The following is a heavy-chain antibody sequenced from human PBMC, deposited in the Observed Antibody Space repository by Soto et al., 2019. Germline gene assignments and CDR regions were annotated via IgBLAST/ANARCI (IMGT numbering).Heavy chain of an antibody. V-gene: IGHV4-59*01. D-gene: IGHD3-16*01. CDR2: IYYSGST. J-gene: IGHJ5*02. Sequence: SETLSLTCTVSGGSISYYYWSWIRHFPGKGLEWIGYIYYSGSTNYNPSFKSRVNISVDTSKNQFSLKLSSVTAADTAVYYCAKARVMNNWFDPWGQGTLVTVSS. CDR1: GGSISYYY. CDR3: AKARVMNNWFDP.